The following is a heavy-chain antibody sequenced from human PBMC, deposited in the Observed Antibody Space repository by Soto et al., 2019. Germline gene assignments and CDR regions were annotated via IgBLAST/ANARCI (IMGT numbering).Heavy chain of an antibody. CDR1: GDSISSYY. J-gene: IGHJ5*02. D-gene: IGHD6-13*01. CDR2: LSYSGST. V-gene: IGHV4-59*01. Sequence: KPSETLSLTCTVSGDSISSYYWSWLRQPPGKGLEWIGSLSYSGSTIYNPSLRSRVTISVDSSKNQFSLNLSSVTAADTAVYFCARARAGGSSLNWFDPWGQGTLVTVSS. CDR3: ARARAGGSSLNWFDP.